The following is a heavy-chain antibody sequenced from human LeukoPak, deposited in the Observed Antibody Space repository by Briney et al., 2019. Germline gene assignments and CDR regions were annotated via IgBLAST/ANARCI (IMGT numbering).Heavy chain of an antibody. V-gene: IGHV1-8*01. CDR3: ARGLAIAVAGTYWFDP. Sequence: GASAKVSCKASGYTFTSYDINWVRQATGQGLEWMGWMNPNSGNTGYAQKFQGRVTITRNTSISTAYMELSSLRSEDTAVYYCARGLAIAVAGTYWFDPWGQGTLVTVSS. D-gene: IGHD6-19*01. CDR2: MNPNSGNT. J-gene: IGHJ5*02. CDR1: GYTFTSYD.